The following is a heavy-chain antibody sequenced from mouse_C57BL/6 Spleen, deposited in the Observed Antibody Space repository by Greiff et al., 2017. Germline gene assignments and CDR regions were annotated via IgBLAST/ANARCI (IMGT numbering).Heavy chain of an antibody. CDR3: APITTGPMDY. D-gene: IGHD1-1*01. Sequence: QVHVKQSGAELAKPGASVKLSCKASGYTFTSYWMHWVKQRPGQGLEWIGYINPSSGYTKYNQKFKDKATLTADKSSSTAYMQLSSLTYEDSAVYYCAPITTGPMDYWGQGTSVTVSS. CDR1: GYTFTSYW. J-gene: IGHJ4*01. CDR2: INPSSGYT. V-gene: IGHV1-7*01.